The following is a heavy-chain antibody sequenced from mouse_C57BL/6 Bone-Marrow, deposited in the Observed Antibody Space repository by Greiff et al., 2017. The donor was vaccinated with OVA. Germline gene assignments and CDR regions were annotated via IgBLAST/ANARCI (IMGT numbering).Heavy chain of an antibody. D-gene: IGHD1-1*01. CDR1: GYTFTSYW. J-gene: IGHJ2*01. CDR2: IDPSDSYT. CDR3: AIYYYGSGDY. Sequence: VQLQQPGAELVKPGASVKLSCKASGYTFTSYWMQWVKQRPGQGLEWIGEIDPSDSYTNYNQNFKGKATLTVDTSSSTAYMQLSSLTSEDSAVYYCAIYYYGSGDYWGQGTTLTVSS. V-gene: IGHV1-50*01.